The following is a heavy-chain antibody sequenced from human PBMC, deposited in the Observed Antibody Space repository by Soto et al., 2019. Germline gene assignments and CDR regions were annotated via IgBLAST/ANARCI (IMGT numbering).Heavy chain of an antibody. CDR3: TTGGDAGKTRL. V-gene: IGHV4-39*02. Sequence: QLQLQESGPGLVKPSETLSLTCTVSGGSFSSSPGYYWGWMRQPPGKGLEWIGTVHPSGNTYYNPQFKIRATKTRHPPMNHHSLQLTSVTAADTPIYYCTTGGDAGKTRLWGQGTLVTASS. CDR1: GGSFSSSPGYY. D-gene: IGHD2-21*01. J-gene: IGHJ4*02. CDR2: VHPSGNT.